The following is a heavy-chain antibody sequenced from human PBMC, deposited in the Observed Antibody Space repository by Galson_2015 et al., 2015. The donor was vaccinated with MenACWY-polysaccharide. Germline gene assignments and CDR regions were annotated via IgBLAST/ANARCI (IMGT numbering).Heavy chain of an antibody. CDR1: GSRFSNSG. Sequence: SLRLSCAASGSRFSNSGMHWVRQAPGKGLEWVAVIQYDGSKIVYADSVKGRFTISRDSSKNTVFLEMNTLGAEDTAVYYCAREGSRIVFHAFDTWGQGTMVTVSS. J-gene: IGHJ3*02. CDR2: IQYDGSKI. CDR3: AREGSRIVFHAFDT. D-gene: IGHD2-15*01. V-gene: IGHV3-33*01.